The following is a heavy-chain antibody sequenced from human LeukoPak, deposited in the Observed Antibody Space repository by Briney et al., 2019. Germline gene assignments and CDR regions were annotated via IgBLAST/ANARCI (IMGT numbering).Heavy chain of an antibody. CDR1: GGSFSGYY. J-gene: IGHJ4*02. CDR2: INHSGST. Sequence: PSETLSLTCTVYGGSFSGYYWSWIRQPPGKGLEWIGEINHSGSTNYNPSLKSRVTISVDTSKNQFSLTLSSVTAADTAMYYCARASGGDGSGSLWGQGTLVTVSS. D-gene: IGHD3-10*01. CDR3: ARASGGDGSGSL. V-gene: IGHV4-34*01.